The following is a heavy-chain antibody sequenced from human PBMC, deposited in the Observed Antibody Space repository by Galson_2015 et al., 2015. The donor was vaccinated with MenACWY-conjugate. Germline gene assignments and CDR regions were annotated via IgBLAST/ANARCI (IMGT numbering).Heavy chain of an antibody. J-gene: IGHJ4*02. CDR3: ARKDGATYGYNDY. CDR1: GFIFTDYD. Sequence: SLRLSCAGSGFIFTDYDMHWVRQAPGKGLEYVSAISTYGGSTYYADSVKGRFTISRDNSKSMLFLQMGSLRVEDTAVYYCARKDGATYGYNDYWGQGTLVTFSS. CDR2: ISTYGGST. V-gene: IGHV3-64*02. D-gene: IGHD5-18*01.